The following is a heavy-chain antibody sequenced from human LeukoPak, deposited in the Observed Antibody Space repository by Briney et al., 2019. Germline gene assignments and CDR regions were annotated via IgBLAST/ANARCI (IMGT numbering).Heavy chain of an antibody. D-gene: IGHD4-17*01. CDR2: IYSGGST. V-gene: IGHV3-66*01. CDR1: GFTVSSNY. CDR3: ARESPYGDYWGEGYFDY. Sequence: PGGSLRPSCAASGFTVSSNYMSWVRQAPGKGLEWVSVIYSGGSTYYADSVKGRFTISRDNSKNTLYLQMNSLRAEDTAVYYCARESPYGDYWGEGYFDYWGQGTLVTVSS. J-gene: IGHJ4*02.